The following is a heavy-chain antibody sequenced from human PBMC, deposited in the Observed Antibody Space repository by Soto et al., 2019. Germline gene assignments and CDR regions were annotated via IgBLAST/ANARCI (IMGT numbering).Heavy chain of an antibody. CDR3: ARRSQEPTYYDSSGTIHGYAFDI. CDR2: IYYSGST. Sequence: SETLSLTCTVSGGSVSSGSYYWSWIQQPPGKGLEWIGYIYYSGSTNYNPSLKSRVTISVDTSKNQFSLKLSSVTAADTAVYYCARRSQEPTYYDSSGTIHGYAFDIWGQGTMVTVSS. J-gene: IGHJ3*02. CDR1: GGSVSSGSYY. D-gene: IGHD3-22*01. V-gene: IGHV4-61*01.